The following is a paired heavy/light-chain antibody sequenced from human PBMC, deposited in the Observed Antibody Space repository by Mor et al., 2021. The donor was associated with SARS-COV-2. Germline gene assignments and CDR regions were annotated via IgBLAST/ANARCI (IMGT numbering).Heavy chain of an antibody. CDR1: GFSFSSYA. Sequence: EVQLLESGGGLVQPGGSLRLSCAASGFSFSSYAMSWVRQAPGKGLEWVSAISGSGTSTYYAGSVKGRSTMFRDNSKNTLSLQMNSLRAEDTAVYYCARKFVRGINIPSHYYYAMDVWGQGTTVTVSS. V-gene: IGHV3-23*01. CDR2: ISGSGTST. J-gene: IGHJ6*02. CDR3: ARKFVRGINIPSHYYYAMDV. D-gene: IGHD3-10*01.
Light chain of an antibody. Sequence: QSVLTQPPSVSAAPGQKVTISCSGSSSNIGNNYVSWYQQLPGTAPKLLIYDNNKRPSEIPDRFSASKSGTSATLGITGLQTGDEADYYCGTWDSSLSVVFGGGTKLTVL. V-gene: IGLV1-51*01. CDR1: SSNIGNNY. CDR3: GTWDSSLSVV. J-gene: IGLJ2*01. CDR2: DNN.